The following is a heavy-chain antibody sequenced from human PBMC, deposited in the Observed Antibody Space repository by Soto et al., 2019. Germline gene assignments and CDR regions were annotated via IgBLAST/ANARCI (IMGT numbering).Heavy chain of an antibody. V-gene: IGHV4-34*01. D-gene: IGHD6-19*01. J-gene: IGHJ4*02. Sequence: SETLSLTWAVYGGSFSGYYWIWIRQPPGKGLEWIGEINHSGSTNYNPSLKSRVTISVDTSKNQFSLKLSSVTAADTAVYYCARGSGGWYYFWGQGTLVTVSS. CDR1: GGSFSGYY. CDR3: ARGSGGWYYF. CDR2: INHSGST.